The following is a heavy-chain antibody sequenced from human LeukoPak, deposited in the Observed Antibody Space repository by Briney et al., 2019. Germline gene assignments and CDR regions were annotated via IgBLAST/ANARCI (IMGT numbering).Heavy chain of an antibody. CDR3: AKDVVGATSWFDP. J-gene: IGHJ5*02. CDR2: IRYDGSNK. D-gene: IGHD1-26*01. V-gene: IGHV3-30*02. CDR1: GFTFSSYG. Sequence: PGGSLRLSCAASGFTFSSYGMHWVRQAPGKGLEGVAFIRYDGSNKYYADSVKGRFTISRDNSKNTLYLQMNSLRAEDTAVYYCAKDVVGATSWFDPWGQGTLVTVSS.